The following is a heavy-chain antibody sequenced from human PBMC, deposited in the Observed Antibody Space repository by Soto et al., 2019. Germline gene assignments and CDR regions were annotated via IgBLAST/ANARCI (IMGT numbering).Heavy chain of an antibody. J-gene: IGHJ6*02. CDR3: AKGATSWSVYYYGMDV. CDR2: TSYDGNKK. CDR1: GFNLSHYG. D-gene: IGHD2-2*01. Sequence: PGGSLRLSCAAYGFNLSHYGMHWVRQAPGKGLEWVSLTSYDGNKKYYGGSVEGRFTVSRDNSKKTVFLQMNSLRPEDTAVYYCAKGATSWSVYYYGMDVWGQGTAVTVSS. V-gene: IGHV3-30*18.